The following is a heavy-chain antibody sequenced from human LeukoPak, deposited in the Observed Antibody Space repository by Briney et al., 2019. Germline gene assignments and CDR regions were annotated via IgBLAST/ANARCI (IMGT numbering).Heavy chain of an antibody. CDR1: GLTFRNYG. V-gene: IGHV3-33*03. D-gene: IGHD2-2*01. Sequence: PGGSLRLSCVASGLTFRNYGFHWVRQAPGKGLEWVAIIYSGGGTTKYYAESVKDRFTITRDDSKDTVYLQMNSLSAEDTAVYYCGVILVPGGVWHFDLWGRGTLVTVSS. CDR2: IYSGGGTTK. J-gene: IGHJ2*01. CDR3: GVILVPGGVWHFDL.